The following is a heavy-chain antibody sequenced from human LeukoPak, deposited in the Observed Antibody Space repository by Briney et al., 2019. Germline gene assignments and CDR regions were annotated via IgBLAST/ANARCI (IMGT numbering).Heavy chain of an antibody. V-gene: IGHV4-61*02. J-gene: IGHJ5*02. CDR3: ARAGRGWFDP. D-gene: IGHD3-10*01. Sequence: PSETLSLTCTVSGGSISSGSYYWSWIRQPAGKGLEWIGRIYTSGSTNYNPSLKSRVTISVDTSKNQFSLKLSSVTAADTAVYYCARAGRGWFDPWGQGTLVTVSS. CDR2: IYTSGST. CDR1: GGSISSGSYY.